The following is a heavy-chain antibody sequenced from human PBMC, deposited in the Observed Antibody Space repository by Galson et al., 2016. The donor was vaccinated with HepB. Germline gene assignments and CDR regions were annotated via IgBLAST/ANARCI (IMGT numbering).Heavy chain of an antibody. CDR3: ARRSRQNSYGSASGYFDL. J-gene: IGHJ2*01. D-gene: IGHD5-18*01. V-gene: IGHV4-39*01. CDR1: GGSISSGSYY. Sequence: SETLSLTCTVSGGSISSGSYYWGWIRQPPGKGLEWIGNIYYSGSTYYNPSLKSRVTISVDTSKNQFSLGLSSVTAADTAWYYCARRSRQNSYGSASGYFDLWGRGTLVTVSS. CDR2: IYYSGST.